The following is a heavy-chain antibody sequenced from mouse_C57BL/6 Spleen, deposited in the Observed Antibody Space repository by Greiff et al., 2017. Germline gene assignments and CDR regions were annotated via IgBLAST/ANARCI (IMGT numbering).Heavy chain of an antibody. Sequence: EVKVVESGGGLVKPGGSLKLSCAASGFTFSSYAMSWVRQTPEKRLEWVATISDGGSYTYYPDNVKGRFTISRDNAKNNLYLQMSHLKSEDTAMYYCARMRDWFAYWGQGTLVTVSA. J-gene: IGHJ3*01. CDR1: GFTFSSYA. CDR3: ARMRDWFAY. CDR2: ISDGGSYT. V-gene: IGHV5-4*03.